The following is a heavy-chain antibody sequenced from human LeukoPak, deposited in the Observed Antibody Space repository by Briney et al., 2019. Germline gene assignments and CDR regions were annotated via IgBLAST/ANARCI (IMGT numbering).Heavy chain of an antibody. CDR2: ISWHSGNI. V-gene: IGHV3-9*01. CDR3: ARDVWRRAFYYDMHV. Sequence: GGSLRLSCVASGFTFDDHAMHWVRQAPGKGLEWVSSISWHSGNIGYADSVKGRFSISRDNAKNTLYLEMNSLRTDDTALYCARDVWRRAFYYDMHVWGLGTTVAVCS. CDR1: GFTFDDHA. D-gene: IGHD2-21*01. J-gene: IGHJ6*02.